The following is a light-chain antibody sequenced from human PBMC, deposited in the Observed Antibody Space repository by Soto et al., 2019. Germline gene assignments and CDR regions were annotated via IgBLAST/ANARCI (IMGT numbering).Light chain of an antibody. CDR1: QSLLHSNGYNY. CDR3: MQALQTPFT. V-gene: IGKV2-28*01. Sequence: VMSKTPLSRPVTPGEPASISCRSSQSLLHSNGYNYLDWYLQKPGQSPQLLIYLGSNRASGVPDRFSGSGSGTDFTLKISRXEAEDVGVYYCMQALQTPFTFGPGTKVDIK. CDR2: LGS. J-gene: IGKJ3*01.